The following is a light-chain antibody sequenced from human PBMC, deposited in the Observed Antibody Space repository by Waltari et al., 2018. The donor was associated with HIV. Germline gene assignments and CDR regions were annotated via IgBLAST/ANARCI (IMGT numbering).Light chain of an antibody. Sequence: QSALTQPASVSGSPGQSITISCPGTSSAVGSYNLVSWYQQHPGKAPKLMIYDVSKRPSGVSNRFSGSKSGNTASLTISGLQAEDEADYYCCSYAGSSTVFGGGTKLTVL. CDR1: SSAVGSYNL. CDR2: DVS. V-gene: IGLV2-23*02. CDR3: CSYAGSSTV. J-gene: IGLJ3*02.